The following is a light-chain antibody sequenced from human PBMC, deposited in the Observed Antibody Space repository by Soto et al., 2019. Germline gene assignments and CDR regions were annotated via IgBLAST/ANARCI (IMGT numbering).Light chain of an antibody. Sequence: QSVLTQPASVSGSPGQSITISCTGTSSDVGGFNYVSWYQQYPGKAPKLLIYDVTNRPSGVSNRFSGSKSGNTASLTISGLQAEDEADYYCSSFTSINTVVFGGGTKVTAL. CDR3: SSFTSINTVV. CDR1: SSDVGGFNY. J-gene: IGLJ3*02. CDR2: DVT. V-gene: IGLV2-14*01.